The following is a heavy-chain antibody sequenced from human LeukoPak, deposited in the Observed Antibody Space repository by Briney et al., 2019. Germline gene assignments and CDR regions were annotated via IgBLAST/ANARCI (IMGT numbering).Heavy chain of an antibody. J-gene: IGHJ3*02. CDR3: ARHHDFWSGGIDAFDI. V-gene: IGHV4-59*08. Sequence: SETLSLTCTVSGGSISSYYWSWIRQPPGKGLEWIGYIYYSGSTNYYASLKSRVTISVDTSKNQFSLKLSSVTAADTAVYYCARHHDFWSGGIDAFDIWGQGTMVTVSS. CDR1: GGSISSYY. CDR2: IYYSGST. D-gene: IGHD3-3*01.